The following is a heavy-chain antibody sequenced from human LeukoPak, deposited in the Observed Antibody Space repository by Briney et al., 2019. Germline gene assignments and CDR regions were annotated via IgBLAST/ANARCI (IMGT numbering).Heavy chain of an antibody. J-gene: IGHJ4*02. D-gene: IGHD5-18*01. CDR1: GGTFSSYA. V-gene: IGHV1-69*05. CDR2: IIPIFGTA. Sequence: SVKVSCKASGGTFSSYAISWVRQAPGQGLEWMGRIIPIFGTANYAQKFQGRVTITRNTSISTAYMELSSLRSEDTAVYYCARDRYRWDFDYWGQGTLVTVSS. CDR3: ARDRYRWDFDY.